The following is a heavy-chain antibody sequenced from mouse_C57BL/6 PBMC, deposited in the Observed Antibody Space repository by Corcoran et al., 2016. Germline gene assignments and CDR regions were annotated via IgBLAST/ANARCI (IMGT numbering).Heavy chain of an antibody. CDR3: ARSRDGNPYFDV. CDR2: INPNNGGT. CDR1: GYTFTDYY. Sequence: EVQLQQSGPELVKPGASVKISCKASGYTFTDYYMNWVKQSHGKSLEWIGDINPNNGGTSYNQKFKGKATLTVDKSSSTAYMELRSLTSEDSAVYYCARSRDGNPYFDVWGTGTTVTVSS. J-gene: IGHJ1*03. D-gene: IGHD2-1*01. V-gene: IGHV1-26*01.